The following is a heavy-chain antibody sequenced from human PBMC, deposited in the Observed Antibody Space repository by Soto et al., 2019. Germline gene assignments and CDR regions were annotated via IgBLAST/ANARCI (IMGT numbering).Heavy chain of an antibody. Sequence: QVQLVQSGAEVKKPGASVKVSCKASGYTFTSYGISWVRQAPGQGLEWMGWISAYNGNTNYAQKPQGRVTMTTDTSTGKAYMGLRSLGSDDTAVDYCARERRVYSRSWNPPPSRFDPWGQGTLVTVSS. J-gene: IGHJ5*02. D-gene: IGHD6-13*01. CDR3: ARERRVYSRSWNPPPSRFDP. V-gene: IGHV1-18*01. CDR1: GYTFTSYG. CDR2: ISAYNGNT.